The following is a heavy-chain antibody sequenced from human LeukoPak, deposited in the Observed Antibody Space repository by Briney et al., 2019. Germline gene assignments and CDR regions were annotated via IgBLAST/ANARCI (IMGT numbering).Heavy chain of an antibody. Sequence: PSETLSLTCAVYGGSFSGYYWSWIRQTPGKGLEWIGEINHSGSTNYNPSLKSRVTISVDTSKNQFSLKLSSVTAADTAVYYCARGTGNARRSGYPQGFDPWGQGTLVTVSS. CDR1: GGSFSGYY. CDR2: INHSGST. J-gene: IGHJ5*02. D-gene: IGHD3-3*01. V-gene: IGHV4-34*01. CDR3: ARGTGNARRSGYPQGFDP.